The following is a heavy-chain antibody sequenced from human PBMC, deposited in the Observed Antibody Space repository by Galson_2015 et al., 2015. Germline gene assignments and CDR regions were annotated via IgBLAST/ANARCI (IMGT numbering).Heavy chain of an antibody. Sequence: SLRPSCAASGFTFGDYAMSWFRQAPGKGLEWVGFIRSKAYGGTTEYAASVKGRFTISRDDSKSIAYLQMNSLKTEDTAVYYCTRTWAAAGPDAFDIWGQGTMVTVSS. V-gene: IGHV3-49*03. D-gene: IGHD6-13*01. J-gene: IGHJ3*02. CDR3: TRTWAAAGPDAFDI. CDR1: GFTFGDYA. CDR2: IRSKAYGGTT.